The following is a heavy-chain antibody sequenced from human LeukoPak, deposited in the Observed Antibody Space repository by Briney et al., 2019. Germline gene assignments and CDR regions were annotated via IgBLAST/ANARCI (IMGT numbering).Heavy chain of an antibody. CDR3: VTEVSGSFPT. D-gene: IGHD1-26*01. CDR2: ISGSGGST. J-gene: IGHJ4*02. CDR1: GFTFSSYA. V-gene: IGHV3-23*01. Sequence: HPGGSLRLSCAASGFTFSSYAMSWVRQAPGKGLEWVSAISGSGGSTYYADSVKGRFTISRDNSKNTLYLQMNSLKNEDTAVYYCVTEVSGSFPTWGQGTLVTVSS.